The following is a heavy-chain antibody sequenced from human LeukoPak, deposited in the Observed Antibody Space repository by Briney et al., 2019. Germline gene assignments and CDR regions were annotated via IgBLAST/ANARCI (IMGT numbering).Heavy chain of an antibody. CDR1: GGPISSSNW. D-gene: IGHD1-26*01. V-gene: IGHV4-4*02. Sequence: PSVTLSLTCAVSGGPISSSNWWSWVRQPPGKGLEWIGEIHHTGITNYNPSLESRVSTSVDGAKNLFSLKLTSVTAEDTAVYYRARQWEQASFDVWGPGTHVTVSS. CDR2: IHHTGIT. J-gene: IGHJ3*01. CDR3: ARQWEQASFDV.